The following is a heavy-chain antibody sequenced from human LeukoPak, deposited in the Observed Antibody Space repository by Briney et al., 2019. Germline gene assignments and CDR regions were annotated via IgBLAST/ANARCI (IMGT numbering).Heavy chain of an antibody. Sequence: GGSLRLSCAASGFTFSSYGMHWVRQAPGKGLEWVAVISYDGSNKYYADSVKGRFTISRDNSKNTLYLQMNSLRAEDTAVYYCAKDRQTTKYYFDYWGQGTLVTVST. J-gene: IGHJ4*02. D-gene: IGHD4-17*01. CDR1: GFTFSSYG. CDR2: ISYDGSNK. V-gene: IGHV3-30*18. CDR3: AKDRQTTKYYFDY.